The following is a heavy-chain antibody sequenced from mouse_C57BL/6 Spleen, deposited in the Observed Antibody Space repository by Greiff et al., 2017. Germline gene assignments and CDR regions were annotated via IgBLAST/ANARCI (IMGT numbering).Heavy chain of an antibody. CDR2: ISSGSSPI. D-gene: IGHD1-3*01. J-gene: IGHJ2*01. CDR3: ARGALKFDY. Sequence: EVKLEESGGGLVKPGGSLKLSCAASGFTFSDYGMHWVRQAPEKGLEWVAYISSGSSPIYYADTVKGRFPISRDNAKNTLFLQMTSLRSEDTAMYYCARGALKFDYWGQGTTLTVSS. V-gene: IGHV5-17*01. CDR1: GFTFSDYG.